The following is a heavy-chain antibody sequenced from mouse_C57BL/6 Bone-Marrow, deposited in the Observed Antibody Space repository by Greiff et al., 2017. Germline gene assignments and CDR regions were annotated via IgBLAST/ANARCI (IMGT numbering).Heavy chain of an antibody. CDR3: AMTTVVATPNCFDY. Sequence: VQLQQPGAELVKPGASVKLSCKASGYTFTSYWMHWVKQRPGQGLEWIGMIHPNSGSTNYNEKFKSKATLTVDKSSSTAYMQLSSLTSEDSAVYYGAMTTVVATPNCFDYWGQGTTLTVSS. D-gene: IGHD1-1*01. CDR2: IHPNSGST. V-gene: IGHV1-64*01. CDR1: GYTFTSYW. J-gene: IGHJ2*01.